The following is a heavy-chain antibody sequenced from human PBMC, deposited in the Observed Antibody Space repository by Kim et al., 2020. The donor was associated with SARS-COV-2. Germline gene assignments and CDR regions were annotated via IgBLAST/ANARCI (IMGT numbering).Heavy chain of an antibody. V-gene: IGHV1-2*02. J-gene: IGHJ5*02. D-gene: IGHD6-6*01. CDR2: INPNNGGT. CDR1: GNSFTGYY. CDR3: ARGRMAARVRNWYDP. Sequence: ASVKVSCKASGNSFTGYYLHLVRQAPGQGLEWMGWINPNNGGTDYAQIFQGRVTLTRDTSLSTAYMELSRLRSDDTAVYYCARGRMAARVRNWYDPWGQGTLVTVAS.